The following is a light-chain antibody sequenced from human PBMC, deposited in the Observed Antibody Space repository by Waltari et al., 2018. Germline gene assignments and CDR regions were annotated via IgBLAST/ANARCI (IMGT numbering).Light chain of an antibody. CDR3: SSYTSSSTLGV. V-gene: IGLV2-14*03. J-gene: IGLJ2*01. Sequence: QSALTQPASVSGSPGQSITISCTGTSSDVGGYNYVSWYQQHPGKAPKLRIYDVSNRPSGVSTLFSGSKSSNTASLTISGLQAEDEADYYCSSYTSSSTLGVFGGGTKLTVL. CDR1: SSDVGGYNY. CDR2: DVS.